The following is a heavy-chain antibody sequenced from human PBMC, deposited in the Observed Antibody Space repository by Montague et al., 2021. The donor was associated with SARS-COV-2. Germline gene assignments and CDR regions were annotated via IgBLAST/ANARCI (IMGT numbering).Heavy chain of an antibody. CDR2: IYHSGST. J-gene: IGHJ6*02. CDR1: GGSISSSNW. D-gene: IGHD2-15*01. Sequence: SETLSLTCAVSGGSISSSNWWSWVRQPPGKGLEWIGEIYHSGSTNYNPSLNSRVTISVDKSKNQFSLKLSYVTAADTAVYYCARSPGRLQWPYYDYYGMDVWGQGTTVTVSS. CDR3: ARSPGRLQWPYYDYYGMDV. V-gene: IGHV4-4*02.